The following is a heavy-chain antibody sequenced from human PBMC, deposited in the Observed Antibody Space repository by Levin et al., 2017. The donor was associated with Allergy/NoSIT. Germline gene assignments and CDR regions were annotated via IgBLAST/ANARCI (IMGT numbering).Heavy chain of an antibody. CDR2: LTFGSDA. CDR3: SGQTETFAGLLPRIDYWGQGTLATVSSGHKDV. CDR1: GGSVSGHTVS. J-gene: IGHJ6*03. D-gene: IGHD4-11*01. V-gene: IGHV4-39*07. Sequence: SSETLSLTCKVSGGSVSGHTVSWGWIRQSPEKGLEWIGSLTFGSDAYYNPSLKSRVIIFVDPSKNQFSLNLTSVTAADTAVYYCSGQTETFAGLLPRIDYWGQGTLATVSSGHKDVWGKGTTVTVSS.